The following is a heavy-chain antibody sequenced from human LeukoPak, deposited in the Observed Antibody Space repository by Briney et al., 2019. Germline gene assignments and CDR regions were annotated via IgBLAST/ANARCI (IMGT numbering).Heavy chain of an antibody. CDR1: GFTVSSNS. V-gene: IGHV3-53*01. Sequence: GGSLRLSCTVSGFTVSSNSMSWVRQAPGKGLEWVSFIYSDNTHYSDSVKGRFTISRDNAKNSLYLQMNSLRAEDTAVYYCAELGITMIGGVWGKGTTVTIS. CDR3: AELGITMIGGV. J-gene: IGHJ6*03. D-gene: IGHD3-10*02. CDR2: IYSDNT.